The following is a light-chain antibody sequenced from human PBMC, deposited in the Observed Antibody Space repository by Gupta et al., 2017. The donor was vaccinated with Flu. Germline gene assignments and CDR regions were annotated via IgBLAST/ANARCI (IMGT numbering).Light chain of an antibody. V-gene: IGLV1-51*01. CDR1: SSNIGRND. CDR2: DTF. CDR3: GTWDFSLGAWV. J-gene: IGLJ3*02. Sequence: QSVLTQPPSVSAAPGQKVTISCSGSSSNIGRNDISWYQQFSGAAPKLLIYDTFKRPSGIPDRFSGFKSGTSATLGVTGLQPGDEAAYYCGTWDFSLGAWVFGGGTKLTVL.